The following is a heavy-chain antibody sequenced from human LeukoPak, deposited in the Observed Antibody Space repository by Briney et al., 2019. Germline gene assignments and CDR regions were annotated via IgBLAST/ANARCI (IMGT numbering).Heavy chain of an antibody. D-gene: IGHD4-23*01. Sequence: GRSLRLSCVASGFTFDDYAMHWVRQAPGKGLEWVSGISWKSDSVDYADSVKGRFTISRDNAKNSLYLQMNSLRADDTALYYCAKDWSYGGNSWKYFGSWGQGVLVTVSS. J-gene: IGHJ4*02. V-gene: IGHV3-9*01. CDR3: AKDWSYGGNSWKYFGS. CDR2: ISWKSDSV. CDR1: GFTFDDYA.